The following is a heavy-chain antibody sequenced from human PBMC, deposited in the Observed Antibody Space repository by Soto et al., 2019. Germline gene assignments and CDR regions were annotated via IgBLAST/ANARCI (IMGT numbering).Heavy chain of an antibody. J-gene: IGHJ4*02. CDR3: ARGPRGSGIAG. Sequence: GGSLRLSCAASGFTFSWFWMTWVRQAPGRGLEWVANIKADGSEKYYVDSVKGRFTISRDNAKNSLYLQMNSLRAEDTAVYYCARGPRGSGIAGWGQGTLVTVSS. CDR1: GFTFSWFW. D-gene: IGHD3-10*01. V-gene: IGHV3-7*05. CDR2: IKADGSEK.